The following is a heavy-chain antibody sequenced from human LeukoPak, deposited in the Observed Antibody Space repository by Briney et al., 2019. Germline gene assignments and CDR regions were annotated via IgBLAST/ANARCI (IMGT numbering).Heavy chain of an antibody. V-gene: IGHV3-30*18. CDR3: AKASSNYFYYFEY. CDR1: GFTFSSSD. Sequence: QPGRSLRLSCAASGFTFSSSDMHRVRQAPGKGLEWVAVISYDATNKYYADSVKGRFTLSRDNSKNTLYLQTNTLRDEDTAVYYCAKASSNYFYYFEYWGQGTLVTVSS. J-gene: IGHJ4*02. CDR2: ISYDATNK. D-gene: IGHD2/OR15-2a*01.